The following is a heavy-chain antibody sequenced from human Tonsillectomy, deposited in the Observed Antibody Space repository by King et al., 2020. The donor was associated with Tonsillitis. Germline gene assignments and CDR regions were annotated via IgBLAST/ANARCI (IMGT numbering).Heavy chain of an antibody. V-gene: IGHV4-59*01. CDR3: ARNKIAVAARGAFDI. J-gene: IGHJ3*02. Sequence: QLQESGPGLVKPSETLSLTCTVSGGSISSYYWSWIRQPPGKGLEWIGYIYYSGSTNYNPSLKSRVTISVDTSKNQFSLKLSSVTAADTAVYYCARNKIAVAARGAFDIWGQGTMVTVSS. CDR2: IYYSGST. CDR1: GGSISSYY. D-gene: IGHD6-19*01.